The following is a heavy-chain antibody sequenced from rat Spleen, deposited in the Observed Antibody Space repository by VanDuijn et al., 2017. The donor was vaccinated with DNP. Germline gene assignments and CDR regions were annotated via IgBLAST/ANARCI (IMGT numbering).Heavy chain of an antibody. CDR2: ISTGGDDT. CDR3: AGRPPPTRGPFDY. CDR1: GFTFSYYG. Sequence: EVQLVESGGGLVQPGRSLKLSCTASGFTFSYYGMAWVRQTPTKGLEWVASISTGGDDTYYRDSVKGRFTISRDNAKSTLSLQMDSLRSEDTATYYCAGRPPPTRGPFDYWGQGVTVTVSS. D-gene: IGHD1-4*01. V-gene: IGHV5S13*01. J-gene: IGHJ2*01.